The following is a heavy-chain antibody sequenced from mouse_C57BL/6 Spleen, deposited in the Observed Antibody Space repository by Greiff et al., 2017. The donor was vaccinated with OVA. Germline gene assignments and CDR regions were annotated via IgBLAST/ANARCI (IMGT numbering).Heavy chain of an antibody. J-gene: IGHJ2*01. D-gene: IGHD4-1*01. CDR2: ISSGGSYT. CDR3: ARQGKTGSYFDY. CDR1: GFTFSSYG. V-gene: IGHV5-6*01. Sequence: EVQLVESGGDLVKPGGSLKLSCAASGFTFSSYGMSWVRQTPDKRLEWVATISSGGSYTYYPDSVKGRFTISRDNAKNTLYLQMSSLKSEDTAMYYCARQGKTGSYFDYWGQGTTLTVSS.